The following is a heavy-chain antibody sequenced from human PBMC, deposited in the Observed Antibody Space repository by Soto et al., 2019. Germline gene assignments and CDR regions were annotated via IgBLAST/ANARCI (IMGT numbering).Heavy chain of an antibody. CDR2: ISYDGSNK. CDR3: ASLLRDFAYSNYVGGDP. CDR1: GFTFSSYA. Sequence: QVQLVESGGGVVQPGRSLRLSCAASGFTFSSYAMHWVRQAPGKGLEWVAVISYDGSNKYYADSVKGRFTISRDNSKNTLYLQMNSLRAEDTAVYYCASLLRDFAYSNYVGGDPWGQGTLVTVSS. V-gene: IGHV3-30-3*01. D-gene: IGHD4-4*01. J-gene: IGHJ5*02.